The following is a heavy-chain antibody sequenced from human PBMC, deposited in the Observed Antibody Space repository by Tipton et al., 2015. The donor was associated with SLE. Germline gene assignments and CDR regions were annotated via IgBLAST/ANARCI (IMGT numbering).Heavy chain of an antibody. CDR3: ASDYSNSDYSYYYMDV. Sequence: TLSLTCNVSGGSISSGSYYWSWIRQPAGKGLEWIGRLHTRGSTNYNPSLKSRVTISVDTSKNQFSLKLTSVTAADTAVYYCASDYSNSDYSYYYMDVWGKGTTVTVSS. CDR2: LHTRGST. D-gene: IGHD4-11*01. V-gene: IGHV4-61*02. CDR1: GGSISSGSYY. J-gene: IGHJ6*03.